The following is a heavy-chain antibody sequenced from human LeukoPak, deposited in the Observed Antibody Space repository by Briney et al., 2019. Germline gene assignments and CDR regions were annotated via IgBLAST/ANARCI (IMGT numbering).Heavy chain of an antibody. CDR3: ARDPSVSGYSFGYFDY. Sequence: GASVKVSCKASGYTFTSYYMHWVRQAPGQGLEWMGIINPSGGTTSYAQKFQGRVTMTRDTSTSTVYMELSSLRSEDTAVYCCARDPSVSGYSFGYFDYWGQGTLVTVSS. J-gene: IGHJ4*02. CDR2: INPSGGTT. V-gene: IGHV1-46*01. CDR1: GYTFTSYY. D-gene: IGHD5-18*01.